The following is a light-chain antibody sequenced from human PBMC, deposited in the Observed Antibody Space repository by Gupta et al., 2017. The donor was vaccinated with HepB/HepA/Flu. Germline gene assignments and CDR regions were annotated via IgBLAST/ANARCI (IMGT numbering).Light chain of an antibody. CDR3: QQLNSYLLT. CDR2: AAS. CDR1: RGISSY. J-gene: IGKJ5*01. V-gene: IGKV1-9*01. Sequence: DIQLTQSPSFLSASVGDRVTITCRASRGISSYLAWYQQKPGKAPKLLIYAASTLQSGVPSRFSGSGSGTEFTHTISSLQPEDFATYYCQQLNSYLLTFGQGTRLEI.